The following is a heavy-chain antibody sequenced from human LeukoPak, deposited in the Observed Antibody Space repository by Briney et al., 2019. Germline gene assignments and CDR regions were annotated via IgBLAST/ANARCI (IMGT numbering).Heavy chain of an antibody. CDR2: INPSGGST. V-gene: IGHV1-46*01. D-gene: IGHD3-3*01. CDR3: ARVLHQGFWSGSYYYYGMDV. CDR1: GYTFTSYY. J-gene: IGHJ6*02. Sequence: ASVKVSCKASGYTFTSYYMHWVRQAPGQGLEWMGIINPSGGSTSHAQKFQGRVTMTRDTSTSTVYMELSSLRSEDTAVYYCARVLHQGFWSGSYYYYGMDVWGQGTTVTVSS.